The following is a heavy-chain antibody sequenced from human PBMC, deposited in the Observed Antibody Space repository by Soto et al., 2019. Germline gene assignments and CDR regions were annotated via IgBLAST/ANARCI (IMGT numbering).Heavy chain of an antibody. CDR3: ARGWFGELGFYYYYGMDV. J-gene: IGHJ6*02. D-gene: IGHD3-10*01. V-gene: IGHV1-69*13. CDR1: GGTFSSYA. CDR2: IIPIFGTA. Sequence: SSVKVSCKASGGTFSSYAISWVRQAPGQGLEWMGGIIPIFGTANYAQKFQGRVTITADESTSTAYMELSSLRSEDTAVYYCARGWFGELGFYYYYGMDVWGQGTTVTVSS.